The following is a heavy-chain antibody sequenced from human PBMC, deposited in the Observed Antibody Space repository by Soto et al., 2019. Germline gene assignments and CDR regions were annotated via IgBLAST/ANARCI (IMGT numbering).Heavy chain of an antibody. Sequence: ASVKVSCKASGYTFTGYDMHWVRQAPGQGLEWMGWINPNSGGTNYAQKFQGRVTMTRDTSISTAYMELSRLRSDDTAVYYCARVGESGYSTAWFDPWGQGTLVTVSS. V-gene: IGHV1-2*02. J-gene: IGHJ5*02. CDR2: INPNSGGT. D-gene: IGHD5-18*01. CDR3: ARVGESGYSTAWFDP. CDR1: GYTFTGYD.